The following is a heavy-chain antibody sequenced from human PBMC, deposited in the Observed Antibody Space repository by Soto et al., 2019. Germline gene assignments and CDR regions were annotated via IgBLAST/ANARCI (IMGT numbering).Heavy chain of an antibody. J-gene: IGHJ6*03. D-gene: IGHD2-21*01. V-gene: IGHV3-23*01. Sequence: PGGAPRLSLGAPGFPLCSLGMGWVRPAPGKGLEWVSAISGSGGSTYYADSVKGRFTISRDNSKNTLTLNSVTAADTATYYCARGGISHWAYFYYMDVWDRGTTVTVSS. CDR2: ISGSGGST. CDR1: GFPLCSLG. CDR3: ARGGISHWAYFYYMDV.